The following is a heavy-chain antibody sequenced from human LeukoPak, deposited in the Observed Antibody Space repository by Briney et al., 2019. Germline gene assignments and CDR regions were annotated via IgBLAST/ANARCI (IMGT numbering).Heavy chain of an antibody. CDR2: IFHNGGT. CDR1: GGSFSGGGSY. CDR3: ARDSRLASRTGTFDS. Sequence: PSETLSLTCTISGGSFSGGGSYWSWIRQPPGKGLEWLGYIFHNGGTYYNSSLKSRVSLSVDKANKKFSLRLTSVTAADTAVYFCARDSRLASRTGTFDSWGQGTLVIVSS. V-gene: IGHV4-30-2*01. J-gene: IGHJ4*02. D-gene: IGHD1-7*01.